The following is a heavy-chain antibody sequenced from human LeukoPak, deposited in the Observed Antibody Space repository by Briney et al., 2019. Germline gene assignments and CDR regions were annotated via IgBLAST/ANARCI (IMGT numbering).Heavy chain of an antibody. CDR3: ARPSSLYGGTSEDY. CDR1: GYSFTNHW. J-gene: IGHJ4*02. V-gene: IGHV5-51*01. D-gene: IGHD4-23*01. Sequence: GESLKISCKGSGYSFTNHWIGWVRQMPGKGLEWMGAIYPGDSDTRYSPSLDGQVTISADKSVSTTYLQWSSLQASDTAMYYCARPSSLYGGTSEDYWGQGTLVTVSS. CDR2: IYPGDSDT.